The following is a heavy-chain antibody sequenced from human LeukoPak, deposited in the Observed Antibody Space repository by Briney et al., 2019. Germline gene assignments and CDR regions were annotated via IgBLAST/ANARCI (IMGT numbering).Heavy chain of an antibody. CDR3: ARDRDRSGSQSY. CDR2: ISANNGNTKYNT. CDR1: GYTFTSYG. J-gene: IGHJ4*02. Sequence: ASVKVSCKASGYTFTSYGISWVRQAPGQGLEWMGWISANNGNTKYNTKYAQNLQGRVTMTTDISASTAYMELRTLRSDDTAVYYCARDRDRSGSQSYWGQGTLVTVSS. D-gene: IGHD1-26*01. V-gene: IGHV1-18*01.